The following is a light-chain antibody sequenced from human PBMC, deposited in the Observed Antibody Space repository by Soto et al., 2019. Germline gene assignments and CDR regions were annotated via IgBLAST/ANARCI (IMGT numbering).Light chain of an antibody. Sequence: QSALTQPASVSGSPGQSITISCTGTSSDVGGYNYVSWYQQHPGKAPKLMIYDVRNRPSGVSNRFSGSKSVNTASLTMSGLQAEDEADYYCSSYTTISTYVFGTGTKLTVL. CDR3: SSYTTISTYV. CDR2: DVR. V-gene: IGLV2-14*01. CDR1: SSDVGGYNY. J-gene: IGLJ1*01.